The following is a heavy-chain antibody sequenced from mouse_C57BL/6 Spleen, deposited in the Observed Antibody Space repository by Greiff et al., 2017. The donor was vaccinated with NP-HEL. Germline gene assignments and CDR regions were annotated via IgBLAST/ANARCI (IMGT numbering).Heavy chain of an antibody. Sequence: LVESGAELVKPGASVKISCKASGYAFSSYWMNWVKQRPGKGLEWIGQIYPGDGDTNYNGKFKGKATLTADKSSSTAYMQLSSLTSEDSAVYFCARDDGYYRYFDVWGTGTTVTVSS. J-gene: IGHJ1*03. V-gene: IGHV1-80*01. CDR2: IYPGDGDT. CDR3: ARDDGYYRYFDV. D-gene: IGHD2-3*01. CDR1: GYAFSSYW.